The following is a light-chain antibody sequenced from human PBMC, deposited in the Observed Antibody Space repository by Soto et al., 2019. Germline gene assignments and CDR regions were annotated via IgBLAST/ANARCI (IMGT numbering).Light chain of an antibody. V-gene: IGKV1-39*01. Sequence: DIQMTQSPSSLYASVGDRVTITCRSSQSISDYVNWYQQKVGKAPNLLIYSASTLQSGVPARFSGSGSGTHFTVAISVLQAEDVATYFCQQSYNTPLTFGGGTKVEIK. CDR1: QSISDY. CDR2: SAS. J-gene: IGKJ4*02. CDR3: QQSYNTPLT.